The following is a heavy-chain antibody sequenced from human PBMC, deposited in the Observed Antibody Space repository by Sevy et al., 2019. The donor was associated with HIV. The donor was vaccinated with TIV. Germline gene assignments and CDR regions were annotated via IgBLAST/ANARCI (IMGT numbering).Heavy chain of an antibody. CDR3: VRDRRGYDSTAYFYDY. CDR1: GYTFTNYY. CDR2: INLSGGST. D-gene: IGHD3-22*01. Sequence: ASVKVSCKASGYTFTNYYMHWVRQAPGHGLEWMGIINLSGGSTTYAQKFQHRVTMTRDTSTSTVYMELSSLRSEDTAVYYCVRDRRGYDSTAYFYDYWGQGTLVTVSS. V-gene: IGHV1-46*01. J-gene: IGHJ4*01.